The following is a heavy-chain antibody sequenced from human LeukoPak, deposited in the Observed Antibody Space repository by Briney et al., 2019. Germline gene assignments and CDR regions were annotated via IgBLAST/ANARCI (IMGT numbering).Heavy chain of an antibody. CDR2: INHSGST. CDR1: GGSISSYY. CDR3: ARGEHHTNLGWDTDFDY. J-gene: IGHJ4*02. D-gene: IGHD3-3*01. V-gene: IGHV4-34*01. Sequence: SETLSLTCTVSGGSISSYYWSWIRQPPGKGLEWIGEINHSGSTNYNPSLKSRVTISVDTSKNQFSLKLSSVTAADTAVYYCARGEHHTNLGWDTDFDYWGQGTLVTVSS.